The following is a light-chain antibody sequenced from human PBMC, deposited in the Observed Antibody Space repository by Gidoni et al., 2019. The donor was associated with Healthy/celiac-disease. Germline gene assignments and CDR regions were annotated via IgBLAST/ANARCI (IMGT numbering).Light chain of an antibody. J-gene: IGLJ2*01. V-gene: IGLV1-40*01. CDR2: GNN. Sequence: QSVLTQPPSASGAPGQTVTISCTGSNSNIGSDYDVHWYQHLPGTAPKLLIYGNNNRPSEVPDRFSGSKSGTSATLAITGLQSEDEADYYCQSYDIALRGVFGGGTKLTVL. CDR3: QSYDIALRGV. CDR1: NSNIGSDYD.